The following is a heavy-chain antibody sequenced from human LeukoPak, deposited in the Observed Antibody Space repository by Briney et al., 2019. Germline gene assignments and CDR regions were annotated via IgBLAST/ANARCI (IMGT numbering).Heavy chain of an antibody. Sequence: GGSLRLSCAASGFTFGDYAIHWVRQAPGKSLEWVSLISENGGRTYYADSVKGRFTIARDNRKNSLYLQMDSLRTEDSALYYCAKDLTQLVLAFDIWGQGTMVTVSS. J-gene: IGHJ3*02. V-gene: IGHV3-43*02. CDR3: AKDLTQLVLAFDI. CDR1: GFTFGDYA. CDR2: ISENGGRT. D-gene: IGHD6-13*01.